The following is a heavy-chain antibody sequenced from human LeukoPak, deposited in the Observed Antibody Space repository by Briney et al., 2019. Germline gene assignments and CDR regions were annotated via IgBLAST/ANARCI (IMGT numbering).Heavy chain of an antibody. CDR2: ISSSSTI. D-gene: IGHD3-22*01. J-gene: IGHJ5*02. CDR3: ARDGQQYYYDSTPA. CDR1: GFTISSDS. V-gene: IGHV3-48*02. Sequence: QPGGSLRLSCAASGFTISSDSMNLVRQAPGKGVELGSYISSSSTIYYADSVKGRFTISRDNAKNSLYLQMNSLRDEDTAVYYCARDGQQYYYDSTPAWGQGTLVTVPS.